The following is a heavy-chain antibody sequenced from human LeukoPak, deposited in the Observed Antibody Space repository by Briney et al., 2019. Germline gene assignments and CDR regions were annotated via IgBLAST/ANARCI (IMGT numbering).Heavy chain of an antibody. CDR3: ARERSSWYYLDY. J-gene: IGHJ4*02. D-gene: IGHD6-13*01. Sequence: SETLSLTCTVSGGSISSSSYYWGWIRQPPGKGLEWIGSIYYSGSTYYNPSLKSRVTISVDTSKNQFSLQLSSVTPEDTAVYFCARERSSWYYLDYWGQGMLVTVSS. CDR2: IYYSGST. CDR1: GGSISSSSYY. V-gene: IGHV4-39*02.